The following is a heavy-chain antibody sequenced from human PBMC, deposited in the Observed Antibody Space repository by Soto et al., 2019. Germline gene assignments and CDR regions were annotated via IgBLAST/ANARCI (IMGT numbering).Heavy chain of an antibody. V-gene: IGHV4-39*01. CDR2: IYYSGST. CDR1: GGSFSSYY. D-gene: IGHD3-22*01. Sequence: PSDTLSLTCDVYGGSFSSYYWGWIRQPPGKGLEWIDSIYYSGSTYYNPSLKSRVTISVDTSKNQFSLKLSSVTAADTAVYYCARHGMDYYDSSGYYYSPYYFDYWGQGTLVNVSS. CDR3: ARHGMDYYDSSGYYYSPYYFDY. J-gene: IGHJ4*02.